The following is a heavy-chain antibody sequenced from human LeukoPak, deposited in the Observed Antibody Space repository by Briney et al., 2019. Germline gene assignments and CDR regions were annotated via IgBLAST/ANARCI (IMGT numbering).Heavy chain of an antibody. J-gene: IGHJ4*02. CDR3: AKRGIVIRAVIIIGFHKEAYYFDY. CDR1: GITLSNYG. D-gene: IGHD3-10*01. Sequence: GGSLRLSCVVSGITLSNYGMSWVRQAPGKGLEWVSGISERGGSTNYADSVKGRFIISRDTSKSTVYLQMNSLRVEDTAVYFCAKRGIVIRAVIIIGFHKEAYYFDYWGQGILVTVSS. V-gene: IGHV3-23*01. CDR2: ISERGGST.